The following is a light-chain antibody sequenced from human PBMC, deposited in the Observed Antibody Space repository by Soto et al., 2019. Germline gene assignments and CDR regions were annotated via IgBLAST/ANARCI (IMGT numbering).Light chain of an antibody. CDR1: QSVSRY. J-gene: IGKJ2*01. Sequence: VLTQSPGTLSLSPGERATLSCRASQSVSRYLVWYQQKPGQAPRLLIYGASSRASGIPDRFSGSGSGTDFTLTINRLGPEDSAVYYCQQFHTSPYTFGQGTKLEIK. CDR2: GAS. CDR3: QQFHTSPYT. V-gene: IGKV3-20*01.